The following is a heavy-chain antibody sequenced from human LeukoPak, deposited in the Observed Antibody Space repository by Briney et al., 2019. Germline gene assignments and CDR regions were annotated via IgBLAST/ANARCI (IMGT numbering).Heavy chain of an antibody. D-gene: IGHD3/OR15-3a*01. CDR3: ARQTGSGLFILP. CDR2: IYHSGST. J-gene: IGHJ4*02. V-gene: IGHV4-38-2*02. Sequence: TLSLTCTVSGYSISSGYYWGWIRQPPGKGLEWIGSIYHSGSTYYNPSLKSRVTISVDTSKNQFSLKLSSVTAADTAVYYCARQTGSGLFILPGGQGTLVTVSS. CDR1: GYSISSGYY.